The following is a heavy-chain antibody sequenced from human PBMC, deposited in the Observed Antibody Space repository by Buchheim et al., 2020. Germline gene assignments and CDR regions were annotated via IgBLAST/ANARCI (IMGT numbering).Heavy chain of an antibody. CDR2: ICGSGGST. D-gene: IGHD5/OR15-5a*01. V-gene: IGHV3-23*01. J-gene: IGHJ4*02. CDR3: GKSKSSRPCRY. CDR1: GFTFSSYA. Sequence: EVQLLESGGGLVQPGRSLRLSCAASGFTFSSYAMSWVRQAPGKGLEWVSAICGSGGSTCYADSVKGRFTISRDNSKNTLYLQRNGRRAEGTAVYYCGKSKSSRPCRYWDQET.